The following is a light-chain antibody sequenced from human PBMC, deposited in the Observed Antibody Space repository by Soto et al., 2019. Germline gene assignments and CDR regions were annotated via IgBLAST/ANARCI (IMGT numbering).Light chain of an antibody. Sequence: EIIMTQSPATLSVSPGEGATLSCRTSHSISTNLAWYQHKRGQSPRLLVYGASTRATGVPARFSGSGSGAEFTLSIISLQSEDVAVYYCQQYNSWPTFDGGTKIEIK. CDR3: QQYNSWPT. CDR1: HSISTN. J-gene: IGKJ4*01. V-gene: IGKV3-15*01. CDR2: GAS.